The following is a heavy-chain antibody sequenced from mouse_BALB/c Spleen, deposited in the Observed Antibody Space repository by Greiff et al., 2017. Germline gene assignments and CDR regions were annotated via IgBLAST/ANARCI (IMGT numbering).Heavy chain of an antibody. V-gene: IGHV3-6*02. J-gene: IGHJ4*01. CDR2: ISYDGSN. Sequence: EVQLQESGPGLVKPSQSLSLTCSVTGYSITSGYYWNWIRQFPGNKLEWMGYISYDGSNNYNPSLKNRISITRDTSKNQFFLKLNSVTTEDTATYYCALITTVVAPYYAMDYWGQGTSVTVSS. D-gene: IGHD1-1*01. CDR3: ALITTVVAPYYAMDY. CDR1: GYSITSGYY.